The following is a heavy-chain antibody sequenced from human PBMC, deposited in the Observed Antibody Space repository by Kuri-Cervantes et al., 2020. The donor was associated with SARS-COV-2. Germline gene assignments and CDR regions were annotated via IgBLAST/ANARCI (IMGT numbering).Heavy chain of an antibody. J-gene: IGHJ6*02. CDR1: GFSFSRFP. D-gene: IGHD2-2*01. V-gene: IGHV3-30*03. CDR3: ARDLSYCSSTSCYGRYYGMDV. CDR2: ISNDGYNR. Sequence: GESLKISCAASGFSFSRFPMHWVRHAPGRGLEWVALISNDGYNRFYADFLKGRFTISRDNSKNTLYLQMNSLRAEDTAVYYCARDLSYCSSTSCYGRYYGMDVWGQGTTVTVSS.